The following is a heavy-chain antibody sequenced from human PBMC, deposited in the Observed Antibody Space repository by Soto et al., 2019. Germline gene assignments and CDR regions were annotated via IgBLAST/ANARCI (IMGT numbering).Heavy chain of an antibody. J-gene: IGHJ5*02. CDR2: IYHSGSK. Sequence: SXTXSLTCAVAGGSXSSGGSTLNWIRQAPGKGLEWIGYIYHSGSKYYNPSIRSRVTISVDGYKNQFSLKLRSVTAADTAVYYCAREGLDHHRAFDPWGQGALVTV. V-gene: IGHV4-30-2*01. D-gene: IGHD2-15*01. CDR1: GGSXSSGGST. CDR3: AREGLDHHRAFDP.